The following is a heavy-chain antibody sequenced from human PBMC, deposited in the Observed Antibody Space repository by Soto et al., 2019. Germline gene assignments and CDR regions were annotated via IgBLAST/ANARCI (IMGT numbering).Heavy chain of an antibody. CDR2: IYYSGST. J-gene: IGHJ5*02. CDR1: GGSISSYY. CDR3: ARDSGPDYYDRWFNT. Sequence: PSETLSLTCTVSGGSISSYYWSWIRQPPGKGLEWIGYIYYSGSTNYNPSLKSRVTISVDTSKNQFSLKLSSVTAADTAVYYCARDSGPDYYDRWFNTWHQGTLVTVAS. D-gene: IGHD3-22*01. V-gene: IGHV4-59*01.